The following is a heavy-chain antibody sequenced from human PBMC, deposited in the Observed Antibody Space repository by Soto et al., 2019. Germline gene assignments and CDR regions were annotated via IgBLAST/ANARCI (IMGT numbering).Heavy chain of an antibody. J-gene: IGHJ4*02. D-gene: IGHD5-18*01. CDR1: GGSISNFY. Sequence: PSETLSLTCTVSGGSISNFYWSWIRQPPGKGLGWIGYVDYSGTANYNPSLKSRVSMSVDTSKNQLSLKVTSVTAADTAMYYCARADTAMTTPFDYWGQGTLVTVSS. CDR3: ARADTAMTTPFDY. CDR2: VDYSGTA. V-gene: IGHV4-59*12.